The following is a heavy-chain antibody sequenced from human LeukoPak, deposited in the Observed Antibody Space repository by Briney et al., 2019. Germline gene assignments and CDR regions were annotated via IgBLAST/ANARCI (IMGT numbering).Heavy chain of an antibody. Sequence: PGGSLRLSCAASGFTFSSYSMNWVRQAPGKGLEWVSTISGSGGSTYYADSVKGRFTISRDNSKNTLYLQMNSLRGEDTAVYYCAKGPAYYYDSSGYLYLDYWGQGTLVTVSS. J-gene: IGHJ4*02. CDR1: GFTFSSYS. CDR2: ISGSGGST. CDR3: AKGPAYYYDSSGYLYLDY. D-gene: IGHD3-22*01. V-gene: IGHV3-23*01.